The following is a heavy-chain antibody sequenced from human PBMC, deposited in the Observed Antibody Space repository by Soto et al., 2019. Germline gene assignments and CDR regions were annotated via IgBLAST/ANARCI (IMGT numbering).Heavy chain of an antibody. CDR2: INAGNGNT. D-gene: IGHD3-22*01. V-gene: IGHV1-3*01. Sequence: GASVKVSCKASGYTFTSYAMHWVRQAPGQRLEWMGWINAGNGNTKYSQKFQGRVTITRDTSASTAYMELSSLRSEDTAVYYCARMGTMIVATANYYYGMDVWGQGTTVTVSS. J-gene: IGHJ6*02. CDR3: ARMGTMIVATANYYYGMDV. CDR1: GYTFTSYA.